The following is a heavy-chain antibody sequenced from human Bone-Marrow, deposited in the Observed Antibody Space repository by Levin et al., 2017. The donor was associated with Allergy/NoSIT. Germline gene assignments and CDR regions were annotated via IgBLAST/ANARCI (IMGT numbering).Heavy chain of an antibody. D-gene: IGHD6-19*01. CDR3: AKVVWILRDVGWSLEVHFDH. J-gene: IGHJ4*02. CDR1: GFSFGDSP. CDR2: IRSKAYGGAP. V-gene: IGHV3-49*05. Sequence: KPGGSLRLSCLSSGFSFGDSPISFFRQAPGKGLEWVGYIRSKAYGGAPEYAASVKGRITISRDDSEGVAYLQLDSLTTEDTALYYCAKVVWILRDVGWSLEVHFDHWGQGTLVTVSS.